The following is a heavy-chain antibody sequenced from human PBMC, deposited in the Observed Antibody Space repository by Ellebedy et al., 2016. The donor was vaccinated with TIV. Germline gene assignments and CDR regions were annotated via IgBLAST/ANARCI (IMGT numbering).Heavy chain of an antibody. D-gene: IGHD3-10*01. CDR3: AKDQGYYGSGKSSSFDL. J-gene: IGHJ2*01. V-gene: IGHV3-23*01. Sequence: GESLKISCAASGFTFSSYAMSWVRQAPGKGLEWVSAISGSGGSTYYADSVKGRFTISRDNSKNTLYLQMNSLRAEDTAVYYCAKDQGYYGSGKSSSFDLWGRGTLVTVSS. CDR2: ISGSGGST. CDR1: GFTFSSYA.